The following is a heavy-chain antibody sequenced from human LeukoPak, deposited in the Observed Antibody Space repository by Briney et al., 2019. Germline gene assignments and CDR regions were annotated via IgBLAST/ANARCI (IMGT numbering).Heavy chain of an antibody. CDR1: GFTFSDYY. CDR2: IDGSSSSI. D-gene: IGHD3-3*01. V-gene: IGHV3-11*01. Sequence: PGRSLRLSCAASGFTFSDYYMSWIRQAPGKGLEWVSYIDGSSSSINYADSVKGRFTISRDNAKNSLFLQMNSLTVEDTAVYYCASRVAFDIWGLGTMVTVSS. J-gene: IGHJ3*02. CDR3: ASRVAFDI.